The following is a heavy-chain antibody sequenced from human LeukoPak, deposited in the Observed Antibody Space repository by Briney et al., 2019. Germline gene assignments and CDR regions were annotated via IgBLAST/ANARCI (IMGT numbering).Heavy chain of an antibody. CDR2: IKPDGSEK. CDR3: ARGRMAVAGSYEY. J-gene: IGHJ4*02. CDR1: GFTISNSW. V-gene: IGHV3-7*05. D-gene: IGHD6-19*01. Sequence: GGSLRLSCAASGFTISNSWMTWVRQAPGKGLECVANIKPDGSEKHYVDSVEGRFTISRDNAKNSLFLEMNSLRAEDTAVYYCARGRMAVAGSYEYWGQGTLVTVSS.